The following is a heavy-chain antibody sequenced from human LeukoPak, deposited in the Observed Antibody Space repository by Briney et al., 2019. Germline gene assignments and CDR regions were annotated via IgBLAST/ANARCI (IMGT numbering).Heavy chain of an antibody. Sequence: GGSLRLSCAASGFTFSSYAMSWVRQAPGKGLEWVSAISGSGGSTYYADSVKGRFTISRDNSKNTLYLQMNSLRADDKAVYYCAKERVVGTYMDVWGKGTTVTVSS. CDR3: AKERVVGTYMDV. J-gene: IGHJ6*03. CDR2: ISGSGGST. V-gene: IGHV3-23*01. D-gene: IGHD2-15*01. CDR1: GFTFSSYA.